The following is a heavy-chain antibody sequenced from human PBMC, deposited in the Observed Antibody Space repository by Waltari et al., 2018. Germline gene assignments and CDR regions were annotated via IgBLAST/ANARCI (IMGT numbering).Heavy chain of an antibody. V-gene: IGHV4-61*02. J-gene: IGHJ4*02. CDR2: IYTSGSA. CDR1: GGSTSSRSYY. D-gene: IGHD1-26*01. Sequence: QVQLQESGPGLVQPSQTLSLTSTASGGSTSSRSYYWSWIRPPAGKGLEWIGRIYTSGSANYNPSLKSRVTISVDTSKNQFSLKLSSVTAADTAVYYCARERAELGGNYFDYWGQGTLVTVSS. CDR3: ARERAELGGNYFDY.